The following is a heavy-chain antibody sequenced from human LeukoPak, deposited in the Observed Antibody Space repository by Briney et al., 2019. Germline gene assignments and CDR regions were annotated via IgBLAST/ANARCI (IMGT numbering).Heavy chain of an antibody. J-gene: IGHJ1*01. CDR1: GFTFDDYA. D-gene: IGHD6-19*01. CDR3: AKDETLRYSSGAFKN. Sequence: GGSLRLSCAASGFTFDDYAMHWVRQAPGKGLEWVSGISWNGGSIGYADSVKGRFTISRDNAKNSLYLQMNSLRAEDTALYYCAKDETLRYSSGAFKNWGQGTLVTVSS. CDR2: ISWNGGSI. V-gene: IGHV3-9*01.